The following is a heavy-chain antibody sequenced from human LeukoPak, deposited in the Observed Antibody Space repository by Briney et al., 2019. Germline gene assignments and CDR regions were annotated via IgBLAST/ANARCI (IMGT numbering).Heavy chain of an antibody. CDR1: GVSVSSDIYY. V-gene: IGHV4-61*01. Sequence: SETLSLTCTVSGVSVSSDIYYWSWIRQPPGKGLEWIGYMHHSGGTYYSPSFKSRPTISVDTSKNQFSLNLSSVTAADTAVYYCARIRVGATFDFWGQGTLVTVSS. J-gene: IGHJ4*02. CDR2: MHHSGGT. CDR3: ARIRVGATFDF. D-gene: IGHD1-26*01.